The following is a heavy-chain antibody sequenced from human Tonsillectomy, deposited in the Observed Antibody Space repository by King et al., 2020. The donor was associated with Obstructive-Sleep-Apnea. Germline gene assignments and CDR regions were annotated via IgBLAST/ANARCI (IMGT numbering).Heavy chain of an antibody. CDR3: AKIYDYGDPQGVDY. Sequence: VQLVESGGGVVQPGGSPRLSCAASGFTFRSYGMHWVRQAPGKGLEWVAVISFDGSNKNYADFAKGRFSISRDNSKNTVYLQMNSLRVEDTAVYYCAKIYDYGDPQGVDYWGQGTLVTVSS. V-gene: IGHV3-30*18. CDR1: GFTFRSYG. CDR2: ISFDGSNK. J-gene: IGHJ4*02. D-gene: IGHD4-17*01.